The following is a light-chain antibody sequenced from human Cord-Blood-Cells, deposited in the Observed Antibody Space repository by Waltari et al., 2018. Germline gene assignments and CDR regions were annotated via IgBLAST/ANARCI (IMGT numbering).Light chain of an antibody. J-gene: IGLJ3*02. CDR3: CSYAGSSTWV. Sequence: QSALTQPRSVSGSPGQSVTISCTGTSSDVGGYNYVSWYQQHPGKAPKLMIYEGSKRPSGVSNRFSGSKSGNTASLTIPGLQAEDEADYYCCSYAGSSTWVFGGGTKLTVL. V-gene: IGLV2-23*01. CDR1: SSDVGGYNY. CDR2: EGS.